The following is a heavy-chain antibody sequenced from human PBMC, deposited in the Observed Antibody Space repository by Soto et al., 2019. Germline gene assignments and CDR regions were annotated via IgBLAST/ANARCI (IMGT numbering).Heavy chain of an antibody. CDR1: GFTFRSFG. J-gene: IGHJ6*02. V-gene: IGHV3-30*18. CDR2: VSYDGNHK. Sequence: QVQLVESGGGVIQPGTSLSLSCGSSGFTFRSFGMYWVRQAPGKGLEWVAVVSYDGNHKYYADSVKGRFTVSRDNAKNMLDLQMNSLRGEDTAVYYCAKDVGQQLVLHYGMDVWGQGTTVTVSS. D-gene: IGHD6-13*01. CDR3: AKDVGQQLVLHYGMDV.